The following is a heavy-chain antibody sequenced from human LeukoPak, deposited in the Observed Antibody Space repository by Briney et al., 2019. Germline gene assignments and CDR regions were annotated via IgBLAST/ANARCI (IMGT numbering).Heavy chain of an antibody. Sequence: GASVKVSCKASGYTFTSYGISWVRQAPGQGLEWMGWISAYNGYTKYAEKLQGRVTMTADTSTSTAYMELRSLRSDDTAVYYCAKDRGYSSGWYAGGVDYWGQGTLVTVSS. CDR1: GYTFTSYG. V-gene: IGHV1-18*01. CDR3: AKDRGYSSGWYAGGVDY. D-gene: IGHD6-19*01. CDR2: ISAYNGYT. J-gene: IGHJ4*02.